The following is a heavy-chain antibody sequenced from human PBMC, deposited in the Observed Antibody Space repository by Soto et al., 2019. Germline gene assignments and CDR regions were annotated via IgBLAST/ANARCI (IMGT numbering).Heavy chain of an antibody. J-gene: IGHJ6*02. CDR1: GFTFSDHY. V-gene: IGHV3-72*01. CDR3: AISSSWYGGDYYYYYGMDV. CDR2: TRNKANSYTT. Sequence: EVQLVESGGGLVQPGGSLRLSCAASGFTFSDHYMDWVRQAPGKGLEWVGRTRNKANSYTTEYAASVKGRFTISRDDSKNSLYLQMNSLKTDDTAVYYCAISSSWYGGDYYYYYGMDVWGQGTTVTVSS. D-gene: IGHD6-13*01.